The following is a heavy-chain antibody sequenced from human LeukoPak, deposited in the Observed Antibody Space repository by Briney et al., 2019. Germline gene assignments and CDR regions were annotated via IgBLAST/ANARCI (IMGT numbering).Heavy chain of an antibody. CDR1: GGTFSSYA. CDR3: ARSNYYYDSTVAYYYYYYMDV. CDR2: IIPIFGTA. Sequence: ASVKVSCKASGGTFSSYAIGWVRQAPGQGLEWMGGIIPIFGTANYAQKFQGRVTITTDESTSTAYMELSSLRSEDTAVYYCARSNYYYDSTVAYYYYYYMDVWGKGTTVTVSS. V-gene: IGHV1-69*05. D-gene: IGHD3-22*01. J-gene: IGHJ6*03.